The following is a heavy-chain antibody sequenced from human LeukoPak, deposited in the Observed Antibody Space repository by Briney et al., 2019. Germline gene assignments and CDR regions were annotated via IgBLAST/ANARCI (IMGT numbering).Heavy chain of an antibody. CDR1: GFTFSNNW. CDR2: INQDGGEK. CDR3: ARDLSLYCSGGSCYSLNY. V-gene: IGHV3-7*01. Sequence: GGSLRLSCAASGFTFSNNWMTWVRQAPGKGLEWVAKINQDGGEKYYVDSVKGRFTISRDNAKSSLYLQMNSLRAEDTAVYYCARDLSLYCSGGSCYSLNYWGQGTLVTVSS. D-gene: IGHD2-15*01. J-gene: IGHJ4*02.